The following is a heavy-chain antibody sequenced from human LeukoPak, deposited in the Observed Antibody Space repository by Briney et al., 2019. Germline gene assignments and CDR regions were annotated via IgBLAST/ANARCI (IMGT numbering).Heavy chain of an antibody. CDR2: IIQTSGGGTA. V-gene: IGHV3-15*01. Sequence: GGSLRLSCAASGFTFSSAWMSWVRQAPGKGLEWVGRIIQTSGGGTAEHAAPVKGRFTISRDDSTNTLYLQMYSLKTEDTAVYYCATGFSTATHDGYWGQGTLVTVSS. CDR1: GFTFSSAW. J-gene: IGHJ4*02. CDR3: ATGFSTATHDGY. D-gene: IGHD2-15*01.